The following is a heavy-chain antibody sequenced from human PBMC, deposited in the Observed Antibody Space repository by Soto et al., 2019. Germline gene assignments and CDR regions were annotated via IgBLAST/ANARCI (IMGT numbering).Heavy chain of an antibody. V-gene: IGHV3-48*04. CDR1: GFTFSSYA. CDR3: ARDKDWAFDY. CDR2: IFATSAAI. Sequence: GSLRLSCAASGFTFSSYAMSWVRQVPGKGLEWISFIFATSAAIYYADSVKGRFTVSRDNTQNSLFLLMNSLRAEDTAIYYCARDKDWAFDYWGQGTLVTVSS. J-gene: IGHJ4*02. D-gene: IGHD3-9*01.